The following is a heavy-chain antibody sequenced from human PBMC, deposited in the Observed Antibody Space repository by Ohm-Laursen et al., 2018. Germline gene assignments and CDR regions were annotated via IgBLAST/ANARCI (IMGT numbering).Heavy chain of an antibody. J-gene: IGHJ4*02. CDR2: ISGSGGST. CDR3: AKDKTPYSGSYVDY. CDR1: GFTFSSYA. Sequence: SLRLSCAASGFTFSSYAMSWVRQAPGKGLEWVSAISGSGGSTYYADSVKGRFTISRDNSKNTLHLQMNSLRAEDTAVYYCAKDKTPYSGSYVDYWGQGTLVTVSS. V-gene: IGHV3-23*01. D-gene: IGHD1-26*01.